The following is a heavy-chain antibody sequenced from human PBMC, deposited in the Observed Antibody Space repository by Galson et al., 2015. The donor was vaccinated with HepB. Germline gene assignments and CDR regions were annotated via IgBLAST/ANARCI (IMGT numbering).Heavy chain of an antibody. CDR2: ISAYNGNT. CDR1: GYTFTSYG. D-gene: IGHD1-1*01. V-gene: IGHV1-18*04. J-gene: IGHJ6*02. CDR3: ARLLRRLERRPLYYYGMDV. Sequence: SVKVSCKASGYTFTSYGISWVRQAPGQGLEWMGWISAYNGNTNYAQKLQGRVTMTTDTSTSTAYMELRSLRSDDTAVYYCARLLRRLERRPLYYYGMDVWGQGTTVTVSS.